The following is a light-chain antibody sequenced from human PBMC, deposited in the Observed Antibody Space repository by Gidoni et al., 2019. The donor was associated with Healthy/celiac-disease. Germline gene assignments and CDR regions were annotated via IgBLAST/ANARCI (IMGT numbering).Light chain of an antibody. CDR3: SSYAGRSNVI. CDR2: EVN. CDR1: SSDLGGYKY. Sequence: QSALTQPPSASGSPGQSVTISCTGTSSDLGGYKYVSWFQQHPGKAPKLLISEVNKRPSGVPDRFSGSKSGNTASLTVSGLQAEDEADYYCSSYAGRSNVIFGGGTKLTVL. V-gene: IGLV2-8*01. J-gene: IGLJ2*01.